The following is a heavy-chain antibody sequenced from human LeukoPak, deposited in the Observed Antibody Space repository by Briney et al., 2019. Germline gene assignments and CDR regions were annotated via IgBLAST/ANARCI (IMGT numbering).Heavy chain of an antibody. CDR1: GGSISSSSYY. Sequence: SETLSLTCTVSGGSISSSSYYWGWIRQPPGKGLEWIGSIYYSGNTYYNPSLKSRLTISVDTSKNQFSLKLRSVTAADTALYYCASTSPKYYYESSGYSSLFDNWGQGTLVTVSS. CDR2: IYYSGNT. J-gene: IGHJ4*02. CDR3: ASTSPKYYYESSGYSSLFDN. V-gene: IGHV4-39*07. D-gene: IGHD3-22*01.